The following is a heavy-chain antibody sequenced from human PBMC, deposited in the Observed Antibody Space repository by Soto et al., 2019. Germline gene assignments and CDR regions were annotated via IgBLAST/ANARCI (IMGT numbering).Heavy chain of an antibody. CDR2: ISPYNGNT. Sequence: GASVKVSCKATGYTFSSYDISWVRQAPGQGLEWMGWISPYNGNTKYAQKFQGRVTLTTDTSTSTAYMELRSLRSDDTAVDYCARDTTVTTVFGYWGKGTLVTVSS. J-gene: IGHJ4*02. V-gene: IGHV1-18*01. CDR1: GYTFSSYD. CDR3: ARDTTVTTVFGY. D-gene: IGHD4-17*01.